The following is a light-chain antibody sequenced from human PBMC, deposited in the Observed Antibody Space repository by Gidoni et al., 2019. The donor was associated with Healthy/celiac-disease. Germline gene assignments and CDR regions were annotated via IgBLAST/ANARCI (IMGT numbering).Light chain of an antibody. CDR2: EVS. CDR3: SSYAGSKV. J-gene: IGLJ2*01. Sequence: QSALTPPPSASGSPGQSVTISCTGTSSDVGGYNYVSWYQQHPGKAPKLMIYEVSKRPSGVPDRFSGSKSGNTASLTVSGLQAEDEADYYCSSYAGSKVFGGGTKLTVL. CDR1: SSDVGGYNY. V-gene: IGLV2-8*01.